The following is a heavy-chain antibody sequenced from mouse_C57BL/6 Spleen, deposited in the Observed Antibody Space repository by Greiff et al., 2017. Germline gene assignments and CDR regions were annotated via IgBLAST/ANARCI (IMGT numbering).Heavy chain of an antibody. Sequence: DVMLVESGGGLVQPGGSMKLSCAASGFTFSDAWMDWVRQSPEKGLEWVAEIRNKANNHATYYAESVKGRFTISRDDSKSSVYLQMNSLRAEDTGICYCTGGNYYGSSRAWFAYWGQGTLVTVSA. V-gene: IGHV6-6*01. CDR2: IRNKANNHAT. D-gene: IGHD1-1*01. CDR3: TGGNYYGSSRAWFAY. CDR1: GFTFSDAW. J-gene: IGHJ3*01.